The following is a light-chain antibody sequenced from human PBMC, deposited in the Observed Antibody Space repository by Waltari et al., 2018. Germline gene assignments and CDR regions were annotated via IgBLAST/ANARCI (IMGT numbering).Light chain of an antibody. V-gene: IGLV3-21*02. J-gene: IGLJ2*01. CDR3: QVWDARLDHL. CDR1: YIADYR. Sequence: SYVVTQPPSVSVAPGQPATITFGADYIADYRLHWYKQRPGRAPVLVVRDDSDRPSGIPERISGSTSANTATLTITGVEAGDEADYYCQVWDARLDHLFGGGTKLTVL. CDR2: DDS.